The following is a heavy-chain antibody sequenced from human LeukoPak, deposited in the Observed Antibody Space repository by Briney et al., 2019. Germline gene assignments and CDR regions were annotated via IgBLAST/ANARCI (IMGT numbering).Heavy chain of an antibody. CDR2: SYPGDSDT. CDR3: ARPGYGDNLDY. V-gene: IGHV5-51*01. J-gene: IGHJ4*02. D-gene: IGHD4-17*01. CDR1: GSIFTSYW. Sequence: GASLEISCPGSGSIFTSYWIGWVRLLGGKGLECMWISYPGDSDTRYSPSCEGQVTISDDKSISTAYLQWSSLNASDTAMYYCARPGYGDNLDYWGQGTLVTLSS.